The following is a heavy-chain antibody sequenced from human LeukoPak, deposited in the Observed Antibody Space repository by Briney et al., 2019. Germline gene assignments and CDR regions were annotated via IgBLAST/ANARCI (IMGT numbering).Heavy chain of an antibody. Sequence: GGSLRLSCVASGFSFKTYEMNWVRQAPGKGLEWISYISVGGSDEDYADSVKGRFSISRDNAKNSLFLQMNSLRVEDTAVYYCARDVGFNNGWPAWGQGTLVTVSS. V-gene: IGHV3-48*03. J-gene: IGHJ5*02. CDR2: ISVGGSDE. CDR3: ARDVGFNNGWPA. CDR1: GFSFKTYE. D-gene: IGHD6-19*01.